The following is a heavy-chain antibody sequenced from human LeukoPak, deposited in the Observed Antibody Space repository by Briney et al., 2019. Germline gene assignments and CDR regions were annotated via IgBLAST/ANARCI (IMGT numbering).Heavy chain of an antibody. J-gene: IGHJ5*02. CDR3: AGSSSWTNWFDP. CDR1: GFTFSSYG. Sequence: PGGSLRLSCAASGFTFSSYGMHWVRQAPGKGLVWVSRTNSDGSSTSYADSVKGRFTISRDNAKNTLYLQMNSLRAEDTAVYYCAGSSSWTNWFDPWGQGTLVTVSS. V-gene: IGHV3-74*01. CDR2: TNSDGSST. D-gene: IGHD6-13*01.